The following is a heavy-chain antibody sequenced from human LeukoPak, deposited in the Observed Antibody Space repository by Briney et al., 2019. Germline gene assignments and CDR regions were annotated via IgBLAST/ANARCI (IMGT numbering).Heavy chain of an antibody. CDR2: IIPSDGFT. CDR1: GYTFSSYY. J-gene: IGHJ3*02. V-gene: IGHV1-46*01. Sequence: EASVKVSCKASGYTFSSYYVHWVRQAPGQGLEWMGMIIPSDGFTSYAQNFQGRVTLTRDTSTSTVYMELSSLRSEDTAIYYCARIRDGYNDAYDIWGQGTVVTVPS. D-gene: IGHD5-24*01. CDR3: ARIRDGYNDAYDI.